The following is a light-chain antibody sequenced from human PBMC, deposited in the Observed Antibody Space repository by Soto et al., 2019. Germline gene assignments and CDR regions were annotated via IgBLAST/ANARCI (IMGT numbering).Light chain of an antibody. CDR2: EVS. J-gene: IGLJ1*01. V-gene: IGLV2-18*01. CDR1: SSDVGIYNR. Sequence: QSALTQPPSLSGFPVQSVPISCTGTSSDVGIYNRVSCYQQPPGTAPKLMIYEVSNRPSGVPDRFSGSKSGNTASLTISGLQAEDEADYYCSLYTSSSTYVFGTGTKVTV. CDR3: SLYTSSSTYV.